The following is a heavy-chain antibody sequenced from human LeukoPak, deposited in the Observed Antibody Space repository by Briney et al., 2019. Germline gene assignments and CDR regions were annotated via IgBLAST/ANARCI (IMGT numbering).Heavy chain of an antibody. J-gene: IGHJ6*03. CDR2: ISSSSSYI. CDR1: GFTFDNFA. CDR3: ARTCDSDMDV. V-gene: IGHV3-21*01. Sequence: GRSLRLSCTASGFTFDNFAMHWVRQAPGKGLEWVSCISSSSSYIYYADSVKGRFTISRDNAKNSLYLQMNSLRAEDTAVYYCARTCDSDMDVWGKGTTVTISS. D-gene: IGHD3-22*01.